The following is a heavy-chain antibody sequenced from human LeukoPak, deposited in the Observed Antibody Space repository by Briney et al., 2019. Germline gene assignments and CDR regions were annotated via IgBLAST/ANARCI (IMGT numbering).Heavy chain of an antibody. CDR3: ARDGYSSCDY. CDR1: GFTFSTSG. Sequence: TGGSLRLSCAASGFTFSTSGMNWVRQAPGKGLEWVSYISSSSNTIYYADSVKGRFTISRDNAKNSLYLQMNSLRAEDTAVYSCARDGYSSCDYWGQGTLVTVSS. V-gene: IGHV3-48*01. J-gene: IGHJ4*02. D-gene: IGHD6-19*01. CDR2: ISSSSNTI.